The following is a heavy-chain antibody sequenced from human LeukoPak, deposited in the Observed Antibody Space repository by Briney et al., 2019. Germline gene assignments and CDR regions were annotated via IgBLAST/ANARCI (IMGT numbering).Heavy chain of an antibody. CDR2: INGDGSST. V-gene: IGHV3-74*01. Sequence: GGSLRLSCTASGFSFGSYWMHWVRQAPGKGLVWVSRINGDGSSTSYADSEKGRFTISRHNAKNTLYLQMNTLRAEDTAVYYCAREGSFSGIYALQYWGQGTVVTVSS. D-gene: IGHD1-26*01. CDR3: AREGSFSGIYALQY. J-gene: IGHJ4*02. CDR1: GFSFGSYW.